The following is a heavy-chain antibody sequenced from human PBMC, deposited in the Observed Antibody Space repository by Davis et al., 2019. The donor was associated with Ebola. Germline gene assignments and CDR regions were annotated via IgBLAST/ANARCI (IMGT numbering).Heavy chain of an antibody. V-gene: IGHV1-46*01. D-gene: IGHD2-15*01. Sequence: ASVKVSCKASGYTFTSYYMHWVRQAPGQGLEWMGIINPSGGSTSYAQKFQGRVTMTEDTSTDTAYMELSSLRSEDTAVYYCATCSGRYWYFDLWGRGTLVTVSS. CDR2: INPSGGST. CDR1: GYTFTSYY. J-gene: IGHJ2*01. CDR3: ATCSGRYWYFDL.